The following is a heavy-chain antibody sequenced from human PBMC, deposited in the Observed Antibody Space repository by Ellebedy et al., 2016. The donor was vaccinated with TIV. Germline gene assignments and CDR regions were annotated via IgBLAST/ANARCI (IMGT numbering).Heavy chain of an antibody. CDR2: ISAYNGNT. CDR3: ARDDGYQFDP. V-gene: IGHV1-18*01. Sequence: AASVKVSCKASGGTFSSYAISCVRHAPGQGLEWMGWISAYNGNTNYAQKLQGRVTITTDTSTSTAYMELRSLRSDDTAVDYCARDDGYQFDPWGQGTLVTVSS. J-gene: IGHJ5*02. CDR1: GGTFSSYA. D-gene: IGHD2-2*01.